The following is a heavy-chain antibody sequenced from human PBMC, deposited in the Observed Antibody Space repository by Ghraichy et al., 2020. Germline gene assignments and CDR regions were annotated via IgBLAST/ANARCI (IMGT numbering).Heavy chain of an antibody. J-gene: IGHJ4*02. CDR2: ISWNSGSI. Sequence: GGSLRLSCAASGFTFDDYAMHWVRQAPGKGLEWVSGISWNSGSIGYADSVKGRFTISRDNAKNSLYLQMNSLRAEDTALYYCAKDREPLAYCGGDCSPSFDYWGQGTLVTVSS. CDR1: GFTFDDYA. CDR3: AKDREPLAYCGGDCSPSFDY. V-gene: IGHV3-9*01. D-gene: IGHD2-21*02.